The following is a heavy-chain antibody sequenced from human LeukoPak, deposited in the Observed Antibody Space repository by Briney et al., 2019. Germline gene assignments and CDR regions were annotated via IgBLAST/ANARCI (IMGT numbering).Heavy chain of an antibody. CDR1: GGSISSTNYY. CDR2: IYRSGST. Sequence: PSETLSLTCTVSGGSISSTNYYWGWIRQPPGKGLEWIGNIYRSGSTYYNPSLRSRITITVDTSERQFSLRLSSVTAADTAVYYCIWGNGSPVSPGRYWGQGTLVTVSS. D-gene: IGHD3-16*01. J-gene: IGHJ4*02. CDR3: IWGNGSPVSPGRY. V-gene: IGHV4-39*07.